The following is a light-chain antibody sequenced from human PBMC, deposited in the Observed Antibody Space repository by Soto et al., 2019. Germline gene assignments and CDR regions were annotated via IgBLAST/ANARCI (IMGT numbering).Light chain of an antibody. CDR3: CSYSTGTTLYV. Sequence: QAASVSGSPGQSITISCSGTNSDVGDYNLVSWYQQRPGKAPKLVIFDVSNRPSGVSDRFSGSKSGNTASLTISGLQAEDEGDYFCCSYSTGTTLYVFGSGTKLTVL. CDR2: DVS. CDR1: NSDVGDYNL. J-gene: IGLJ1*01. V-gene: IGLV2-14*01.